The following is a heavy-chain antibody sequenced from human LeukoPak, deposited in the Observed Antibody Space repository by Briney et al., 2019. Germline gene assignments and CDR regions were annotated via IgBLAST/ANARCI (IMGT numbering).Heavy chain of an antibody. CDR1: GFTFSSYE. CDR2: ISGSGGST. J-gene: IGHJ1*01. CDR3: ADDRYSSGWYGNFQH. D-gene: IGHD6-19*01. V-gene: IGHV3-23*01. Sequence: GGSLRLSCAASGFTFSSYEMSWVRQAPGKGLEWVSAISGSGGSTYYADSVKGRFTISRDNSKNTLYLQMNSLRAEDTAVYYCADDRYSSGWYGNFQHWGQGTLVTVSS.